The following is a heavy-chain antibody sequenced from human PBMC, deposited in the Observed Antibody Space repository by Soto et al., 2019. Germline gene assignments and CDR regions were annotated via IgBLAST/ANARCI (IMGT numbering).Heavy chain of an antibody. Sequence: EVQLVESGGGLVQPGGSLRLSCAASGFTFSSYSMNWVRQAPGKGLEWVSYISSSSSTIYYADSVKGRFTISRDNAKNSLYLQMNSLRDEDTAVYYCAREQYSSGWPFWYYYGMDVWGQGTTVTVSS. D-gene: IGHD6-19*01. J-gene: IGHJ6*02. CDR1: GFTFSSYS. CDR3: AREQYSSGWPFWYYYGMDV. V-gene: IGHV3-48*02. CDR2: ISSSSSTI.